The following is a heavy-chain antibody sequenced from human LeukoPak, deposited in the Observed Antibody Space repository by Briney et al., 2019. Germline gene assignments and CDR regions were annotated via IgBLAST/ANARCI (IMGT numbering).Heavy chain of an antibody. Sequence: GGSLRLSCAASGFTFSSYAMSWVRQAPGKGLEWVSAISGSGGSTYYADSVKGRFTISRDNSKNTLYLQMNSLRAEDTAVYYCAKGLVVWHTMIVVVALDYWGQGTLVTVSS. CDR1: GFTFSSYA. D-gene: IGHD3-22*01. CDR3: AKGLVVWHTMIVVVALDY. CDR2: ISGSGGST. J-gene: IGHJ4*02. V-gene: IGHV3-23*01.